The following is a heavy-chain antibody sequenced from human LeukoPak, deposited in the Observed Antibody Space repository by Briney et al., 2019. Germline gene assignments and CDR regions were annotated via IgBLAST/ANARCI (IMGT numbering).Heavy chain of an antibody. CDR3: ARLFPGIAAAGSDY. V-gene: IGHV1-69*01. J-gene: IGHJ4*02. CDR1: GGTFSSYA. D-gene: IGHD6-13*01. CDR2: IIPIFGTA. Sequence: GSSVKVSCKASGGTFSSYAISWVRQAPGQGLEWMGGIIPIFGTANYAQKFQGRVTITADESTSTAYMELSSLRSEDTAVYFCARLFPGIAAAGSDYWGQGTLVTVSS.